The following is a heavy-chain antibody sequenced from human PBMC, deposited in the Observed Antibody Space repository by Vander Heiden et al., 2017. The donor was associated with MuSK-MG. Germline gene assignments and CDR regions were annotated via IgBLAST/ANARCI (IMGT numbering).Heavy chain of an antibody. V-gene: IGHV3-11*01. CDR2: ISSSGSTI. Sequence: QVQLVESGGGLVKPGGSLRPSCAASGFTLSDHYMSWIRQAPGRGLEWVSYISSSGSTIYDADSVKGRFTISRDNAKNSLYLQMNSLRAEDTAVYYCAREDSGWYDYYYGMDVWGQGTTVTVSS. CDR3: AREDSGWYDYYYGMDV. D-gene: IGHD6-19*01. CDR1: GFTLSDHY. J-gene: IGHJ6*02.